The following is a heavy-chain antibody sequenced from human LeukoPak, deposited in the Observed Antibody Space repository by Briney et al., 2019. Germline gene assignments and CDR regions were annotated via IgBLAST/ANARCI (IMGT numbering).Heavy chain of an antibody. J-gene: IGHJ4*02. V-gene: IGHV4-59*01. D-gene: IGHD6-19*01. Sequence: PPETLCLTCTVSGGSISSYYWSWVRQPPGKGLEWLGYIYYSGNTNYNPSLKSRITMSLDSSKNQFSRNLAPVLSADAAVYYVARSSGWYYFDNWGQGTLVTVSS. CDR1: GGSISSYY. CDR3: ARSSGWYYFDN. CDR2: IYYSGNT.